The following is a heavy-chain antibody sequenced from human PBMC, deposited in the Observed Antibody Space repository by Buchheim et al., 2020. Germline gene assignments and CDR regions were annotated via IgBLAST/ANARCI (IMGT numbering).Heavy chain of an antibody. CDR2: IYYSGST. V-gene: IGHV4-39*07. J-gene: IGHJ4*02. CDR3: ARDRGYYRRNIRYFDY. Sequence: QLQLQESGPGLVKPSETLSLTCTVSGGSISSSSYYWGWIRQPPGKGLEWIGSIYYSGSTYYNPSLKSRVTISVDTSKNQFSLKLSSVTAADTAVYYCARDRGYYRRNIRYFDYWGQGTL. CDR1: GGSISSSSYY. D-gene: IGHD3-22*01.